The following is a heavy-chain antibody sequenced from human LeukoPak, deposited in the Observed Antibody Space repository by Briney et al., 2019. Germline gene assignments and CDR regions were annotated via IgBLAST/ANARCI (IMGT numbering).Heavy chain of an antibody. D-gene: IGHD3-9*01. Sequence: PSETLSLTCIVSAGSINNYYWNWIRQPPGKGLEWIGYIYYTGSTNYNPSLESRVTISLDTSKSQFSLKLSSVTAADTAVYYCARHGSDILTGYPNWFDPWGQGTLVTVSS. CDR1: AGSINNYY. CDR2: IYYTGST. CDR3: ARHGSDILTGYPNWFDP. J-gene: IGHJ5*02. V-gene: IGHV4-59*08.